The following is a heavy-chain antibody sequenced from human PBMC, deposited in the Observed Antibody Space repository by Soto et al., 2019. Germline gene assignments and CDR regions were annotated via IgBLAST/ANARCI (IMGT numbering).Heavy chain of an antibody. V-gene: IGHV4-34*01. D-gene: IGHD3-10*01. CDR1: GWSFSGYY. CDR3: ARVGEVWFGELLPNWFDP. CDR2: INHSGST. Sequence: PXETLSLTCAVYGWSFSGYYWSWIRQPPGKGLEWIGEINHSGSTNYNPSLKSRVTISVDTSKNQFSLKLSSVTAADTAVYYCARVGEVWFGELLPNWFDPWGQGTLVTVSS. J-gene: IGHJ5*02.